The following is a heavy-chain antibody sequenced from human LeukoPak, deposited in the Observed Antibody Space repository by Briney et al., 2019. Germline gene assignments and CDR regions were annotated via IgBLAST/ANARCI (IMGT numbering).Heavy chain of an antibody. D-gene: IGHD6-13*01. CDR2: IYYSGST. J-gene: IGHJ4*02. Sequence: SETLSLTCTVSGGSISSYYLSWIRPPPGKGLEWVGYIYYSGSTNYNTSLKSRVTISVDTSKNQFSLTLSSVTAADTAVYYCARAGYSSSWYFDYWGQGTLVTVSS. CDR3: ARAGYSSSWYFDY. V-gene: IGHV4-59*01. CDR1: GGSISSYY.